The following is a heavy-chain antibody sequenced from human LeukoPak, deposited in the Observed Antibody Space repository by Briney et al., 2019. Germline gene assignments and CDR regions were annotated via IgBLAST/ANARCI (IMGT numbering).Heavy chain of an antibody. CDR1: GFTFSSYA. CDR3: TREGSDDGSYYFDY. Sequence: PGRSLRLSCAASGFTFSSYAMHWVRQAPGKGLEWVAVISYDGSNKYYADSVKGRFTISRDNSKNTLYLQMNSLRAEDTAVYYCTREGSDDGSYYFDYWGQGTLVTVSS. J-gene: IGHJ4*02. D-gene: IGHD3-10*01. V-gene: IGHV3-30*04. CDR2: ISYDGSNK.